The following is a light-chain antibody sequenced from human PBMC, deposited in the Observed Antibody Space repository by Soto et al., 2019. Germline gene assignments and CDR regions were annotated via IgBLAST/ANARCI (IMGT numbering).Light chain of an antibody. Sequence: DIQMTQSPSTLSASVVERVTISFRASQTISSWLAWYQQKPGKAPKLLIYDASNLESGVPSRFSGSGSGTEFTLTISSLQTDDFATYYCQQYNSYPWTFGQGTKVDIK. V-gene: IGKV1-5*01. CDR1: QTISSW. CDR3: QQYNSYPWT. J-gene: IGKJ1*01. CDR2: DAS.